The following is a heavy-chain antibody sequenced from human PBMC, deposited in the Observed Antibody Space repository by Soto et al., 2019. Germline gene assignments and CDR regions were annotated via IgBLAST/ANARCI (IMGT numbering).Heavy chain of an antibody. CDR3: ANYYDSSGPLDAFDI. Sequence: LSLTCTVSGGSISSSSYYWGWIRQPPGKGLEWIGSIYYSGSTYYNPSLKSRVTISVDTSENQFSLKLSSVTAADTAVYYCANYYDSSGPLDAFDIWGQGTMVTVSS. D-gene: IGHD3-22*01. J-gene: IGHJ3*02. V-gene: IGHV4-39*01. CDR1: GGSISSSSYY. CDR2: IYYSGST.